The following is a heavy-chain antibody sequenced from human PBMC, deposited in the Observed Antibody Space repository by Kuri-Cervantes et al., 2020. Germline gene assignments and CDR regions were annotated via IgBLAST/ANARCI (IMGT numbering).Heavy chain of an antibody. CDR2: IYYSGST. Sequence: SETLSLTCTVSGGSISSYYWSWIRQPPGKGLEWIGYIYYSGSTNYNPSLKSRVTISVDTSKNQFSLKLSSVTAADTAVYYCATLGSFGVVGYWGQGTLVTVSS. CDR1: GGSISSYY. D-gene: IGHD3-3*01. CDR3: ATLGSFGVVGY. V-gene: IGHV4-59*01. J-gene: IGHJ4*02.